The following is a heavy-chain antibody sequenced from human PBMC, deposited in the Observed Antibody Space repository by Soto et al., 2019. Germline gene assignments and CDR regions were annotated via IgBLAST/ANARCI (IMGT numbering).Heavy chain of an antibody. V-gene: IGHV4-59*08. CDR1: GGSISSYY. CDR2: IYYSGST. Sequence: PSETLSLTCTVSGGSISSYYWSWIRQPPGKGLEWIGYIYYSGSTNYNPSLKSRVTISVDTYKNQFSLKLSSVTAADTAVYYCARQVVVAATRWFDPWGQGTLVTVSS. D-gene: IGHD2-15*01. CDR3: ARQVVVAATRWFDP. J-gene: IGHJ5*02.